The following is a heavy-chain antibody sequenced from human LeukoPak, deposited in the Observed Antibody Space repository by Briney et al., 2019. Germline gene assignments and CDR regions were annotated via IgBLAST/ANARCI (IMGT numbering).Heavy chain of an antibody. Sequence: GASVKVSCKASGYTFTSYGISWVRQAPGQGLEWMGWISAYNGNTNYAQKLQGRVTMTTDTSTSTAYMELRSLRSDDTAVYYCAKNYGSGIEGPKFDYWGQGTLVTVSS. CDR3: AKNYGSGIEGPKFDY. D-gene: IGHD3-10*01. J-gene: IGHJ4*02. V-gene: IGHV1-18*01. CDR1: GYTFTSYG. CDR2: ISAYNGNT.